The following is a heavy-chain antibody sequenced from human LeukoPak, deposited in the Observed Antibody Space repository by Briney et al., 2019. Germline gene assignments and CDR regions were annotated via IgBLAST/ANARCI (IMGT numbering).Heavy chain of an antibody. V-gene: IGHV4-34*01. D-gene: IGHD7-27*01. CDR3: ARGLLGSDLYFDY. CDR1: GGSFSGYY. Sequence: PSETLSLTCAVYGGSFSGYYWSWIRQPPGKGLEWIGEINHSGSTNYNPSLKSRVTISVDTSKNQFSLKLSSVTAADTAVYYCARGLLGSDLYFDYWGQGTLVTVSS. J-gene: IGHJ4*02. CDR2: INHSGST.